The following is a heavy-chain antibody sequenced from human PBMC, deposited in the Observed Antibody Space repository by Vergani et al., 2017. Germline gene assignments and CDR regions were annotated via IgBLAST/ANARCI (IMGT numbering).Heavy chain of an antibody. J-gene: IGHJ4*02. CDR1: GGTFSSYA. CDR2: IIPILGIA. Sequence: QVQLVQSGAEVKTPGSSVKVSCKASGGTFSSYAISWVRQAPGQGLEWMGRIIPILGIANYAQKFQGRVTITADKSTSTAYMELSSLRSEDTAVYYCAGEPPRAADVFDYWGQGTLVTVSS. D-gene: IGHD6-13*01. CDR3: AGEPPRAADVFDY. V-gene: IGHV1-69*04.